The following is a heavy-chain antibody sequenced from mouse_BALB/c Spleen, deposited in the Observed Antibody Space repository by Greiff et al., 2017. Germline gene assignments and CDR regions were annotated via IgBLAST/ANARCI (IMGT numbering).Heavy chain of an antibody. CDR3: ARSYYYGSSYGYFDV. V-gene: IGHV7-3*02. CDR1: GFTFTDYY. Sequence: EVKLMESGGGLVQPGGSLRLSCATSGFTFTDYYMSWVRQPPGKALEWLGFIRNKANGYTTEYSASVKGRFTISRDNSQSILYLQMNTLRAEDSATYYCARSYYYGSSYGYFDVWGAGTTVTVSS. CDR2: IRNKANGYTT. D-gene: IGHD1-1*01. J-gene: IGHJ1*01.